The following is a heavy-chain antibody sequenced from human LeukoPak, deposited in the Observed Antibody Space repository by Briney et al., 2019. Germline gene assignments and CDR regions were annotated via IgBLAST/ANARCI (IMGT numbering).Heavy chain of an antibody. CDR2: IRSKAYGGTT. J-gene: IGHJ4*02. V-gene: IGHV3-49*04. CDR3: TRDSYYYDSSGPEDIDY. Sequence: GGSLRLSCTASGFTFCDYAMSWVRQAPGKGLEWVGFIRSKAYGGTTEYAASVKGRFTISRDDSKIIAYLQMNSLKTEDTAVYYCTRDSYYYDSSGPEDIDYWGQGTLVTVSS. D-gene: IGHD3-22*01. CDR1: GFTFCDYA.